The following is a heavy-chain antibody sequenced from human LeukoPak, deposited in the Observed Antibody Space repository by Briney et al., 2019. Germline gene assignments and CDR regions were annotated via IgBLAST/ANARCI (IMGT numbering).Heavy chain of an antibody. D-gene: IGHD5-18*01. J-gene: IGHJ4*02. V-gene: IGHV3-7*03. CDR3: ARVAWRQLWFCDY. CDR2: IKQDGSEK. CDR1: GFTFSAYL. Sequence: PGGSLRLSCAASGFTFSAYLMSWVRQAPGKGLEWVANIKQDGSEKYYVDSVKGRFVISKDSAKNALYLQMNSLRAEDTAVYYCARVAWRQLWFCDYWGQGTLVTVSS.